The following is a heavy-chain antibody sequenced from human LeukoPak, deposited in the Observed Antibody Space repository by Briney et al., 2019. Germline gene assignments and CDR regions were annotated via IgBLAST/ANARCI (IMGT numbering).Heavy chain of an antibody. D-gene: IGHD5-18*01. CDR2: IYTSGST. CDR1: GGSISSGSYY. V-gene: IGHV4-61*02. CDR3: ARGYSYGDYFDY. J-gene: IGHJ4*02. Sequence: PSETLSLTCTVSGGSISSGSYYWSWIRQPAGKGLEWIGRIYTSGSTNYNPSLKSRVTISVDTSKNQFSLKLSSVTAADTAVYYCARGYSYGDYFDYWGQGTLVTVSS.